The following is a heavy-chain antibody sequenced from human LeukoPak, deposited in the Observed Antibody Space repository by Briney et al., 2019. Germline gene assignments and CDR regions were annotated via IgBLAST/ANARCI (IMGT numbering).Heavy chain of an antibody. CDR3: ARAGFSSGWFGYDAFDI. CDR1: GFTFSSYS. D-gene: IGHD6-19*01. J-gene: IGHJ3*02. Sequence: GGSLRLSCAASGFTFSSYSMNWVRQAPGKGLEWVSYISSSSSTMYYADSVKGRFTISRDNAKNSLYLQMNSLRDEDTAVYYCARAGFSSGWFGYDAFDIWGQGTMVTVSS. V-gene: IGHV3-48*02. CDR2: ISSSSSTM.